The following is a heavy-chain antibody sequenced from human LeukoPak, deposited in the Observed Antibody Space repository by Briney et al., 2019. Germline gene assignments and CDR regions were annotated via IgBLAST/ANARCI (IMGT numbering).Heavy chain of an antibody. Sequence: SETLSLTCTVSGGSISSGNYYWGWIRQPPGKGLEWIGSIYYSGSTYYNPSLKSRVTISVDTSKNQFSLKLSSVTAADTAVYYCARGTYYYDSSGYYYFDYWGQGTLVTVSS. V-gene: IGHV4-39*07. CDR2: IYYSGST. D-gene: IGHD3-22*01. J-gene: IGHJ4*02. CDR3: ARGTYYYDSSGYYYFDY. CDR1: GGSISSGNYY.